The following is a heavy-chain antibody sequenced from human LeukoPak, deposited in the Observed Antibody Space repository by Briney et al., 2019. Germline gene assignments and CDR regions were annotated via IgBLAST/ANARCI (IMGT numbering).Heavy chain of an antibody. CDR2: TYYRSKWYN. Sequence: SQTLSLTFAISGDSVSSNSAAWNWIRQSPSRGLEWLGSTYYRSKWYNDYAVSVKSRITINPDTSKNQFSLQLNSVTPEDTAVYYCASSWIVGEAFDIWGQGTMVTVSS. J-gene: IGHJ3*02. V-gene: IGHV6-1*01. CDR3: ASSWIVGEAFDI. D-gene: IGHD3-22*01. CDR1: GDSVSSNSAA.